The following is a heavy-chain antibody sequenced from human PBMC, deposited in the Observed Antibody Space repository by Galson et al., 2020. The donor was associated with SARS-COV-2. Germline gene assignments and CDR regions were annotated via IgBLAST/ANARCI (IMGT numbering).Heavy chain of an antibody. CDR2: IVYNGGTT. J-gene: IGHJ4*02. V-gene: IGHV3-23*01. Sequence: GESLKISCAASGFAFSTYAMSWVRQAPGKGLEWVSTIVYNGGTTYYADSVKGRFTISRDNSKNTVWLQMNILRAEDTAVYYCAKRGDYSSSKRSVDFASWGQGTLVTVSS. D-gene: IGHD6-13*01. CDR3: AKRGDYSSSKRSVDFAS. CDR1: GFAFSTYA.